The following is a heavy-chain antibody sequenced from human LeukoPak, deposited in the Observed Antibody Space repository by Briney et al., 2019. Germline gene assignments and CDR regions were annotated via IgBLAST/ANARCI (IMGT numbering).Heavy chain of an antibody. CDR1: GFTFSSYW. Sequence: QPGGSLRLSCAASGFTFSSYWMHWVRQAPGKGLVWVSHINSDGSSTTYADSVKGRFSISRDNAKNTLYLEMNSLRAEDTAVYHCAVFDHWPGDWGQGTLVTVSS. V-gene: IGHV3-74*01. D-gene: IGHD1-1*01. CDR3: AVFDHWPGD. CDR2: INSDGSST. J-gene: IGHJ4*02.